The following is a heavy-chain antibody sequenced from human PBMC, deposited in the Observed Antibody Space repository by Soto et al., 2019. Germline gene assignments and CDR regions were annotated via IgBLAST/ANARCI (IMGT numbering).Heavy chain of an antibody. J-gene: IGHJ4*02. Sequence: QVQLVQSGAEEKKPGASVKVSCKASGYTFISYAMHWVRQAPGQRLEWMGRINAGNGNTKYSQKFQGRVTITRDTSASTAYMELSSLRSEDTAVYYCARWVVTPAGSFDYWGQGTLVTVSS. CDR1: GYTFISYA. V-gene: IGHV1-3*05. CDR2: INAGNGNT. D-gene: IGHD2-21*02. CDR3: ARWVVTPAGSFDY.